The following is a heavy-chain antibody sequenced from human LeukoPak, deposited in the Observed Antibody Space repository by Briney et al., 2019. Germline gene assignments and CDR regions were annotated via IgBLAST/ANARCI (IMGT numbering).Heavy chain of an antibody. V-gene: IGHV4-4*02. CDR3: ARESGPFCPFGY. CDR2: ISLAGQT. Sequence: SGTLSLTCGGCGGSSSGTNWWRWVRQPPGQGLEGIGEISLAGQTKYNPSLNDPVTMSLDKSSNQLSLHLTSVTAAHTATYFCARESGPFCPFGYWGQGTLGIVSS. CDR1: GGSSSGTNW. J-gene: IGHJ4*02. D-gene: IGHD1-26*01.